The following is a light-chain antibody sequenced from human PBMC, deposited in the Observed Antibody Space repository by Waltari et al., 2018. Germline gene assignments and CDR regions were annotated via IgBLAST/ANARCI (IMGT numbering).Light chain of an antibody. J-gene: IGLJ2*01. CDR2: EGS. CDR3: CSYAGSSTLEV. CDR1: SRAVGSYNL. V-gene: IGLV2-23*03. Sequence: QSALTQPASVSGSPGQSLTIPCTGTSRAVGSYNLVPWYQQHPGKAPKLMIYEGSKRPSGVSNRFSGSKSGNTASLTISGLQAEDEADYYCCSYAGSSTLEVFGGGTKLTVL.